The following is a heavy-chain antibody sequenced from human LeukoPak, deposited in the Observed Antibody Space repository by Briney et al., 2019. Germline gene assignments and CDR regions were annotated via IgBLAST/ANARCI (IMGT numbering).Heavy chain of an antibody. CDR2: ISGGGDIT. Sequence: GGSLRLSCAASGFTFSSFGMNWVRQAPGKGLEWVSTISGGGDITYYPDSVKGRFTISRDNSKNTLYLQMNSLRAEDTAVYYCARATYYDILTGYFYFDYWGQGTLVTVSS. CDR1: GFTFSSFG. J-gene: IGHJ4*02. D-gene: IGHD3-9*01. V-gene: IGHV3-23*01. CDR3: ARATYYDILTGYFYFDY.